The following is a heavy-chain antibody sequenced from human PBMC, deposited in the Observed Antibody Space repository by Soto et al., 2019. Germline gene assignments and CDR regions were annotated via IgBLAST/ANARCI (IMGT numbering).Heavy chain of an antibody. V-gene: IGHV3-21*01. J-gene: IGHJ5*02. CDR3: TRDASRDSSARGWFDP. CDR2: ISSNSAYI. D-gene: IGHD6-13*01. CDR1: GFTFRSFT. Sequence: GETLRLSCAASGFTFRSFTMNWVRQAPGKGLEWVSTISSNSAYIYYTDALRGRFTISRDNAKNSLHLQMNSLRAEDTAVYYCTRDASRDSSARGWFDPWGPGTLVTVS.